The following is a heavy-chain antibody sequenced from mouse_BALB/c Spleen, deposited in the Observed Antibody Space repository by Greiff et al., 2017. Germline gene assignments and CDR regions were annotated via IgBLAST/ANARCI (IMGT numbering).Heavy chain of an antibody. CDR1: GYTFTSYW. CDR3: ARRPGDY. V-gene: IGHV1-87*01. CDR2: IYPGDGDT. J-gene: IGHJ2*01. Sequence: QVQLQQSGAELARPGASVKLSCKASGYTFTSYWMQWVKQRPGQGLEWIGAIYPGDGDTRYTQKFKGKATLTADKSSSTAYMQLSSLASEDSAVYYCARRPGDYWGQGTTLTVSS. D-gene: IGHD2-12*01.